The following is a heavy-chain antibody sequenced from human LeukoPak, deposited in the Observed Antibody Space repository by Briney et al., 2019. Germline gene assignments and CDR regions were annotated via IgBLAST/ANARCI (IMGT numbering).Heavy chain of an antibody. D-gene: IGHD5-24*01. CDR2: IKSKTDGGTI. Sequence: GGSLRLSCAASGFTFNNAWMSWVRQAPGKGLEWVGRIKSKTDGGTIDYAAPVKGRFTISRDDSKNTLFLKMNSLKTEDTAVYYCSTGRDGYSYFEYWGQGTLVTVSS. CDR1: GFTFNNAW. V-gene: IGHV3-15*01. CDR3: STGRDGYSYFEY. J-gene: IGHJ4*02.